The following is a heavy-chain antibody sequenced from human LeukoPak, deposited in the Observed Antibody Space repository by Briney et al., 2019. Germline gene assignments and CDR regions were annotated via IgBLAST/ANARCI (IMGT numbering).Heavy chain of an antibody. CDR3: ARDRWELLSNSYHYCGLDV. V-gene: IGHV3-7*01. CDR1: GFAFSNYW. CDR2: IKQDGSEK. J-gene: IGHJ6*02. D-gene: IGHD2-15*01. Sequence: GGSLRLSCAASGFAFSNYWMSWVRQAPGKGLEWVANIKQDGSEKCYVDSVKGRFTISRDNAKNSLYLQMNSLRAEDTAVYYCARDRWELLSNSYHYCGLDVWGQGTTVTVSS.